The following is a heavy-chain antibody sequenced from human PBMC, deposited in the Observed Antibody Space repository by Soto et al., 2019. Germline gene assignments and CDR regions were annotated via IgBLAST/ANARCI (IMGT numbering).Heavy chain of an antibody. V-gene: IGHV3-23*01. Sequence: PRLSCAASGFTFSTYAMSWVRQAPGKGLEWVSGISGSAYYADAVKGRFTISRDNSKNTLYLQMNSLRAEDTAMYYCAKDKGYSSGDVFDIWGQVTMVTVSS. CDR2: ISGSA. J-gene: IGHJ3*02. CDR3: AKDKGYSSGDVFDI. CDR1: GFTFSTYA. D-gene: IGHD5-18*01.